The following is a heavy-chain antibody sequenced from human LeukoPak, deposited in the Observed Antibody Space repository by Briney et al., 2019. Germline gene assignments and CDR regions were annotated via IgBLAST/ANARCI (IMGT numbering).Heavy chain of an antibody. J-gene: IGHJ4*02. Sequence: GGSLRLSCAASGFTFSSYWMHWVRQAPGKGLVWVSRINSDGSSTSYADSVKGRFTISRDNAKNTLYLQMNSLRAEDAAVYYCARAGDWNGVDYFDYWGQGTLVTVSS. D-gene: IGHD1-1*01. CDR2: INSDGSST. V-gene: IGHV3-74*01. CDR1: GFTFSSYW. CDR3: ARAGDWNGVDYFDY.